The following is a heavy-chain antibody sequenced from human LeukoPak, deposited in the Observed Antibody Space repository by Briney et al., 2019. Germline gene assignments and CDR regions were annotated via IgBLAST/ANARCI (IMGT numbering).Heavy chain of an antibody. CDR1: GGSISSGRHY. D-gene: IGHD5/OR15-5a*01. V-gene: IGHV4-61*02. J-gene: IGHJ4*02. CDR2: IYTSGSS. Sequence: SETLSLTCTVSGGSISSGRHYWSWIRQPAGKGLEWIGRIYTSGSSNYNPSLKSRVTISVDTSKNQFSLKLSSVTAADTAVYFCATLVSTRYYFDYWGQGTLVTVSS. CDR3: ATLVSTRYYFDY.